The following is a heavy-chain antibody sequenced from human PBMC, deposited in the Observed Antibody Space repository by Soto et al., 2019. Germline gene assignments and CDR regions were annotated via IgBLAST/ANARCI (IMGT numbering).Heavy chain of an antibody. CDR2: IYPGDSDT. CDR1: GYSFTSYW. Sequence: GESLKISCKGSGYSFTSYWIGWVRQMPGKGLEWMGIIYPGDSDTRYSPSFQGQVTISADKSISTAYLQWSSLKASDTAMYYCARQVVAVAGTERPWNANWFDPWGQGTLVTVSS. J-gene: IGHJ5*02. D-gene: IGHD6-19*01. V-gene: IGHV5-51*01. CDR3: ARQVVAVAGTERPWNANWFDP.